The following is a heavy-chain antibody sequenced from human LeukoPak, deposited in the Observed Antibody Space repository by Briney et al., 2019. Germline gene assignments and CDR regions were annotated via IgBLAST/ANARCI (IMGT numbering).Heavy chain of an antibody. D-gene: IGHD2-21*02. J-gene: IGHJ4*02. CDR2: ISGSGGST. V-gene: IGHV3-23*01. CDR3: ARGGLAPAYCGGDCYSESDY. Sequence: LPGGSLRLSCAASGFTFSSYAMSWVRQAPGKGLEWVSAISGSGGSTYYADSVKGRFTISRDNAKNSLYLQMNSLRAEDTAVYYCARGGLAPAYCGGDCYSESDYWGQGTLVTVSS. CDR1: GFTFSSYA.